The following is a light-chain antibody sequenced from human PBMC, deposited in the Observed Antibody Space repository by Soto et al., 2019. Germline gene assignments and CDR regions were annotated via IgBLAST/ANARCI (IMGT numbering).Light chain of an antibody. CDR2: EVT. J-gene: IGLJ3*02. CDR1: SSDVGAYNY. CDR3: SSFASSNPRV. V-gene: IGLV2-8*01. Sequence: QSALTQPPSASGSPGQSVTISCTGTSSDVGAYNYVSWYQQHAGKAPKLVIYEVTKRPSGVPDRFSGSKSANTASLTVSRLQAEDEADYYCSSFASSNPRVFGGGTKVTVL.